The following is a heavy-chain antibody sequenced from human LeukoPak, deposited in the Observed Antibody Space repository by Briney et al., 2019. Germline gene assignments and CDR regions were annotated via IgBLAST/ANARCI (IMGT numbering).Heavy chain of an antibody. CDR1: GGSISLSYYY. Sequence: PSETLSLTCSVSGGSISLSYYYWGWIRQPPGKALEWIGSVYYSGTTSYNPSLKSRVTISVDTSKNQFSLKLSSVTAADTAVYYCARQSRRTMIVKGYFQHWGQGTLVTVSS. CDR3: ARQSRRTMIVKGYFQH. D-gene: IGHD3-22*01. V-gene: IGHV4-39*01. J-gene: IGHJ1*01. CDR2: VYYSGTT.